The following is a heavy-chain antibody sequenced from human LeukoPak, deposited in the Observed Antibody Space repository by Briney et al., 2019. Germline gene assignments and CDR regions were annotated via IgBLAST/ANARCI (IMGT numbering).Heavy chain of an antibody. CDR1: VFTFTSSA. D-gene: IGHD3-10*01. CDR3: VASVRGFDS. J-gene: IGHJ4*02. Sequence: GASVKVSCKASVFTFTSSAMQGVRQAGAQRLEWIGWIVVDSGNTNYAQKFQERVTITRDISTSTAYMERTSLRYEDTAVYYCVASVRGFDSWGQGTLVTVSS. CDR2: IVVDSGNT. V-gene: IGHV1-58*02.